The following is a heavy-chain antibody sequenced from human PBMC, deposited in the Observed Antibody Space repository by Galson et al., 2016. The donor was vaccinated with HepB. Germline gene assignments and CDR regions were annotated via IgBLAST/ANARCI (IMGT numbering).Heavy chain of an antibody. J-gene: IGHJ4*02. CDR1: GFTFRNCA. CDR2: ILYDGSDK. CDR3: TGVRSDRDGTTFDY. D-gene: IGHD5-24*01. V-gene: IGHV3-30-3*01. Sequence: SLRLSCAASGFTFRNCAMHWVRQAPGKGLEWVAVILYDGSDKYYADSVKGRFTISRDNSKNTLYLQMNSLRVEDTAVYYCTGVRSDRDGTTFDYWGQGALVTVLS.